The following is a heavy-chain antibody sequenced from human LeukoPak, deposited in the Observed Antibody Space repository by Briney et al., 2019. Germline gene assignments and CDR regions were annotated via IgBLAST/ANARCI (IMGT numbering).Heavy chain of an antibody. V-gene: IGHV7-4-1*02. CDR3: ARAHLLWFGELEGPFDY. Sequence: ASVKVSCKASGYTFTSYAMNWVRQAPGQGLEWMGWINTNTGNPTYAQGFTGRFVFSLDTSVSTAYLQISSLKAEDTAVYYCARAHLLWFGELEGPFDYWGQGTLVTVSS. J-gene: IGHJ4*02. D-gene: IGHD3-10*01. CDR1: GYTFTSYA. CDR2: INTNTGNP.